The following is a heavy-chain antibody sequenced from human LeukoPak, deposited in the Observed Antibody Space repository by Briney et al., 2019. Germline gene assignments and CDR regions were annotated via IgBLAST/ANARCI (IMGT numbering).Heavy chain of an antibody. V-gene: IGHV3-7*01. CDR3: GRAMEY. Sequence: GGSLRLSCAASGFTFSNYWMHWVRQAPGKGLEWVANIKQDGSEKYYVDSVKGRFTISRDNGKSSLYLQMNSLRAEDTDVYYCGRAMEYWGQGTLVTVSS. J-gene: IGHJ4*02. D-gene: IGHD3-3*01. CDR2: IKQDGSEK. CDR1: GFTFSNYW.